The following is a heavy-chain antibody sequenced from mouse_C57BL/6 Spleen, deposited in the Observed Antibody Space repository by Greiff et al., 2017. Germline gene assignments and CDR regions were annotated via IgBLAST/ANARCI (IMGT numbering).Heavy chain of an antibody. CDR1: GYAFSSSW. CDR3: AKLFITTVVAEGYAMDY. Sequence: QVQLQQSGPELVKPGASVKISCKASGYAFSSSWMNWVKQRPGKGLEWIGRIYPGDGDTNYNGKFKGKATLTADKSSSTAYMQLSSLTSEDSAVYFCAKLFITTVVAEGYAMDYWGQGTSVTVSS. D-gene: IGHD1-1*01. CDR2: IYPGDGDT. J-gene: IGHJ4*01. V-gene: IGHV1-82*01.